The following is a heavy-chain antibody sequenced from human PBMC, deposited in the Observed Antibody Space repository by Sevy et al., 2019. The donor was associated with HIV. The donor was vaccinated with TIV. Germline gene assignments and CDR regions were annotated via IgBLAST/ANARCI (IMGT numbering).Heavy chain of an antibody. CDR1: GFTFSDYY. J-gene: IGHJ3*02. Sequence: GGSLRLSCAASGFTFSDYYMSWIRQAPGKGLEWVSYISSSGSTIYYADSVKGRFTISRDNAKNSLYLQMNSLRAEDTAVYYCARVIVGANSDAFDIWGQRTMVTVSS. CDR2: ISSSGSTI. CDR3: ARVIVGANSDAFDI. V-gene: IGHV3-11*01. D-gene: IGHD1-26*01.